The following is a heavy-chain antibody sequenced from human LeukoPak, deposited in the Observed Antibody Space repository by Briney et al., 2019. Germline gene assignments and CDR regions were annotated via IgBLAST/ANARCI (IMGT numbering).Heavy chain of an antibody. V-gene: IGHV3-21*01. CDR1: GFTFSSYS. CDR3: ARDPPCGGDCYSDY. J-gene: IGHJ4*02. Sequence: GGSLRLSCAASGFTFSSYSMNWVRQAPGKGLGWVSSISSSSSYIYYADSVKGRFTISRDNAKNSLYLQMNSLRAEDTAVYYCARDPPCGGDCYSDYWGQGTLVTVSS. D-gene: IGHD2-21*02. CDR2: ISSSSSYI.